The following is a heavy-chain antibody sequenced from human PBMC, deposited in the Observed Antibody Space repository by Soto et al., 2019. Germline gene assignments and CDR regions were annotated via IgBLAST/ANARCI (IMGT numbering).Heavy chain of an antibody. CDR2: IYYRGST. J-gene: IGHJ5*02. CDR3: ARQLGHCINGICPENWFDP. D-gene: IGHD2-8*01. V-gene: IGHV4-31*03. Sequence: QVQLQESGPGLVKPSQTLTLTCTVSGDSISTSGYYWSWIRQLPGKGLEWIGYIYYRGSTYYNPSLKSRVSMSEDTSKNHFSLKLRSVTAADTDVYYCARQLGHCINGICPENWFDPWGQGTLVTVSS. CDR1: GDSISTSGYY.